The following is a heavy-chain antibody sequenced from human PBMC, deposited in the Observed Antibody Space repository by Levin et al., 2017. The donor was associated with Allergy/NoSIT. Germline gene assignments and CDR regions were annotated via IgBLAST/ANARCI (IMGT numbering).Heavy chain of an antibody. CDR1: GFTVISNY. V-gene: IGHV3-53*01. J-gene: IGHJ3*02. Sequence: SCAASGFTVISNYMSWVRQAPGKGLEWVSVIYSGGSTYYADSVKGRFTISRDNSKNTLYLQMNSLRAEDTAVYYCARDRAFDIWGQGTMVTVSS. CDR2: IYSGGST. CDR3: ARDRAFDI.